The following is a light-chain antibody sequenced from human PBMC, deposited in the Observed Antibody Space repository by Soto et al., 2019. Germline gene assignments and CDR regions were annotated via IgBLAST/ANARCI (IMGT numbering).Light chain of an antibody. Sequence: DIQLTRSPSSLSASVGDRVTITCQASHYLGNSLSWSQQKPGKAPKLLISDASNLETGVPSRFSASASGTDFTFTISSLQPEDIATYYCQQYDSLPFTFGGGTKVDIK. CDR2: DAS. J-gene: IGKJ4*01. CDR3: QQYDSLPFT. CDR1: HYLGNS. V-gene: IGKV1-33*01.